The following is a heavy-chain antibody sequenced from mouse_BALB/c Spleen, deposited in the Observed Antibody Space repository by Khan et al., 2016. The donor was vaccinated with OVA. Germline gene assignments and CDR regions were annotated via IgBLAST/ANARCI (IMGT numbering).Heavy chain of an antibody. Sequence: VQLQQSGAELVKPGASVKLSCTASGFNIKDTYMHWVKQRPEQGLEWIGRIDPTNSNTRYDPKFQDKATITADTSSNTACLQLSSLTSEDTAVYYCVKEVPTLAYWGQGTLVTVSA. CDR3: VKEVPTLAY. J-gene: IGHJ3*01. D-gene: IGHD2-14*01. CDR1: GFNIKDTY. CDR2: IDPTNSNT. V-gene: IGHV14-3*02.